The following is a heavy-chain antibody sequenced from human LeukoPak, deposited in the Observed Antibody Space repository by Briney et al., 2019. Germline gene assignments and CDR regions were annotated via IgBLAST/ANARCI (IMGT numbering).Heavy chain of an antibody. Sequence: SETLSLTCTVSGGSISSYYWSWIRQPPGKGLEWTGYIYYSGSTNYNPSLKSRVTISVDTSKNQFSLKLSSVTAADTAVYYCARHASRGAFDIWGQGTMVTVSS. V-gene: IGHV4-59*01. J-gene: IGHJ3*02. CDR2: IYYSGST. CDR3: ARHASRGAFDI. CDR1: GGSISSYY.